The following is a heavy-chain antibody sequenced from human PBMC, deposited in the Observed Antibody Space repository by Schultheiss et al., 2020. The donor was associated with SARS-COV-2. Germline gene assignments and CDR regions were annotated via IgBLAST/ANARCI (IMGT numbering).Heavy chain of an antibody. Sequence: GASLKISCAVSGFTFSDYYMSWIRQAPGKGLEWVSYISSSSSYTNYADSVKGRFTISRDNAKSSLYLQMNSLRAEDTAVYYCARHKWSSNSSPADCWGQGTLVTVSS. CDR3: ARHKWSSNSSPADC. J-gene: IGHJ4*02. CDR2: ISSSSSYT. CDR1: GFTFSDYY. D-gene: IGHD6-6*01. V-gene: IGHV3-11*06.